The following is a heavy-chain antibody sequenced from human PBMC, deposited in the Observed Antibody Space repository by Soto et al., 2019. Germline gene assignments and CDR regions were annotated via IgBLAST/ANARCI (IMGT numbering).Heavy chain of an antibody. J-gene: IGHJ5*02. Sequence: SETLSLTCTVSGGSISSSSYYWGWIRQPPGKGLEWFWSIYYSGSTYYIPSLKSRVTISVDTSNNQFSLKLSSVTAADTAVYYCARGSGYSSGWSNWFDPWGQGTQVTVS. D-gene: IGHD6-19*01. CDR3: ARGSGYSSGWSNWFDP. CDR2: IYYSGST. V-gene: IGHV4-39*01. CDR1: GGSISSSSYY.